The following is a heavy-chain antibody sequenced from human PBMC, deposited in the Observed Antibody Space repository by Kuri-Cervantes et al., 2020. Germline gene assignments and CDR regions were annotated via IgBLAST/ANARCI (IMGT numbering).Heavy chain of an antibody. V-gene: IGHV1-18*01. Sequence: ASVKVSCKASGYTFTSYGLNWVRQAPGQGPEWMGWISGYNGNTNYAQKFQGRVTMTTDTSTSTSYMELRSLRSDDTAMYYCARSNYGSGSYYRNDAFDIWGQGTMVTVSS. D-gene: IGHD3-10*01. J-gene: IGHJ3*02. CDR3: ARSNYGSGSYYRNDAFDI. CDR1: GYTFTSYG. CDR2: ISGYNGNT.